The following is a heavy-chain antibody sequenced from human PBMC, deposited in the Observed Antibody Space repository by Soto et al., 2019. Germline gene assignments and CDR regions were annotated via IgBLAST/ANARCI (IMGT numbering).Heavy chain of an antibody. Sequence: SETLSLTCTVSGGSISSYYWSWIRQPPGKGLEWIGYIYYSGSTNYNPSLKSRVTISVDTSKNQFSLKLSSVTAADTAVYYCARVGDYYYYYMDVWGKGTTVTVSS. CDR3: ARVGDYYYYYMDV. CDR2: IYYSGST. J-gene: IGHJ6*03. V-gene: IGHV4-59*01. CDR1: GGSISSYY.